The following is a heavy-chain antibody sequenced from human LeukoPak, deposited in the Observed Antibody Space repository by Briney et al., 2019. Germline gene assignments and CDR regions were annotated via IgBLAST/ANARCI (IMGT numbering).Heavy chain of an antibody. CDR1: GGSISSYY. D-gene: IGHD1-7*01. CDR2: IYYSGST. Sequence: PSETLSLTCTVSGGSISSYYWSWIRQPPGKGLEWIGYIYYSGSTNYNPSLKSRVTISVDTSKNQFSLKLSSVTAADTAVYYCARGDWNSQARLRYWGQGTLVTVSS. CDR3: ARGDWNSQARLRY. J-gene: IGHJ4*02. V-gene: IGHV4-59*01.